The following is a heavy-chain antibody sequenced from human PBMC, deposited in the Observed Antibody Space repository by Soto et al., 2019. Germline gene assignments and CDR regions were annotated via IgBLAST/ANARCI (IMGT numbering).Heavy chain of an antibody. CDR2: IWYDGSNK. CDR1: GFTFSSYG. Sequence: QVQLVESGGGVVQPGRSLRLSCAASGFTFSSYGMHWVRQAPGKGLEWVAAIWYDGSNKYYAASVKGRFTISRDNSKNTLYLQMNSLRVEDTAVYYCARDIRGWLQLSTSGYGMDVWGQGTTVTVSS. V-gene: IGHV3-33*01. D-gene: IGHD5-12*01. J-gene: IGHJ6*02. CDR3: ARDIRGWLQLSTSGYGMDV.